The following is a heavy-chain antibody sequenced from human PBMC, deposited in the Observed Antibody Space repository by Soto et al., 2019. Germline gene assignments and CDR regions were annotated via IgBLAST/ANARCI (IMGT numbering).Heavy chain of an antibody. V-gene: IGHV3-30*03. CDR1: GFTVSTYG. CDR2: ISRDGGTK. J-gene: IGHJ4*02. CDR3: SGEGASGY. Sequence: QVQLVESGGGVVQPVRSLRLSCAVSGFTVSTYGMHWVRQAPGKGLEWVAVISRDGGTKYYADSVKGRFTISRDNSRNTVFLEMNGLSGDDMAVYYCSGEGASGYWGQGTLVNVSS. D-gene: IGHD2-21*01.